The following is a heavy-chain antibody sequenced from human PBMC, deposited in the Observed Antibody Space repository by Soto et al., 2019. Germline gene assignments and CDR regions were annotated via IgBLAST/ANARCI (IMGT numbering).Heavy chain of an antibody. Sequence: GGSLRLSCAASGFTFSIYAMSWVRQAPGKGLEWVSTVSGRGVNTYYADSVKGRFSISRDNSRNTLYLQMNSLRAEDTAIYYCAKGGVPAHPFDYWGQGTQVTGSS. J-gene: IGHJ4*02. V-gene: IGHV3-23*01. CDR2: VSGRGVNT. CDR1: GFTFSIYA. CDR3: AKGGVPAHPFDY. D-gene: IGHD2-2*01.